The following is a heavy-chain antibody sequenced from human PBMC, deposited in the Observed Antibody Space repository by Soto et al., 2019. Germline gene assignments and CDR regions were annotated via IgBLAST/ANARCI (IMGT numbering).Heavy chain of an antibody. V-gene: IGHV3-15*01. CDR2: IKSKTDGGTT. D-gene: IGHD2-2*01. Sequence: PGGSLRLSCAASGFTFSNAWMSWVRQAPGKGLEWVGRIKSKTDGGTTDYAAPVKGRFTISRDDSKNTLYLQMNSLKTEDTAVYYCTSKGYCSSTSCYDGSYTFFDYWGQGTLVTVSS. CDR3: TSKGYCSSTSCYDGSYTFFDY. J-gene: IGHJ4*02. CDR1: GFTFSNAW.